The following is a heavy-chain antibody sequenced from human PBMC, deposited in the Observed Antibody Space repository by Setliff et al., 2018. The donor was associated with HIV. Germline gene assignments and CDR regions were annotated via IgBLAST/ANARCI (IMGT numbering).Heavy chain of an antibody. CDR3: ARSTTAD. Sequence: ASVKVSCKASGGTFSSYAISWVRQAPGQGLDWMGWIYPNTGGTNYAQKFQGRVTMTRDTSISTAYMELSRLRSDDTAVYYCARSTTADWGQGTMVTVSS. D-gene: IGHD4-17*01. V-gene: IGHV1-2*02. CDR1: GGTFSSYA. CDR2: IYPNTGGT. J-gene: IGHJ4*02.